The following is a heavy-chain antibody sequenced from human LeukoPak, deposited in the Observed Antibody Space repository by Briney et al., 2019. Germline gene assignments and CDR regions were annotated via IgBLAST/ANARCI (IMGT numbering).Heavy chain of an antibody. CDR1: GGSISSSSYS. V-gene: IGHV4-39*01. Sequence: SETLSLTCTVSGGSISSSSYSWGWIRQPPGKGLEWIGSIYYSGKAYYNPSLKSRVTISVDTSKNQFSLKLSSVTAADTAVYYCARHVPGEYSSRFNWFDPWGQGTLVTVSS. D-gene: IGHD6-13*01. CDR3: ARHVPGEYSSRFNWFDP. CDR2: IYYSGKA. J-gene: IGHJ5*02.